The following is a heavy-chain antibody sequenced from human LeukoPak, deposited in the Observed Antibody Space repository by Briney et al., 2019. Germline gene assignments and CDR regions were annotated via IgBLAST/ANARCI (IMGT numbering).Heavy chain of an antibody. D-gene: IGHD2-2*01. CDR2: IYTSGST. J-gene: IGHJ6*03. V-gene: IGHV4-61*02. Sequence: SETLSLTCSVSGVSISSSFYYFGWIRQPPGKGLEWIGRIYTSGSTNYNPSLKSRVTISVDTSKNQFSLKLSSVTAADTAVYYCARVRPGYQLLSKSMYYYYYMDVWGKGTTVTISS. CDR3: ARVRPGYQLLSKSMYYYYYMDV. CDR1: GVSISSSFYY.